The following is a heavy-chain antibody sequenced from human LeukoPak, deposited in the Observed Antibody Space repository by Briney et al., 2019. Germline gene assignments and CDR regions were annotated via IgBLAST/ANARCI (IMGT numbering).Heavy chain of an antibody. D-gene: IGHD1-1*01. CDR2: IYYSGST. Sequence: PSETLSLTCTVSGGSVSRGSYYWSWIRQPPGKGLEWIGSIYYSGSTYYNPSLKSRVTISVDTSKNQFSLKLSSVTAADTAVYYCARRTKTGTTDYWGQGTLVTVSS. CDR3: ARRTKTGTTDY. CDR1: GGSVSRGSYY. V-gene: IGHV4-39*01. J-gene: IGHJ4*02.